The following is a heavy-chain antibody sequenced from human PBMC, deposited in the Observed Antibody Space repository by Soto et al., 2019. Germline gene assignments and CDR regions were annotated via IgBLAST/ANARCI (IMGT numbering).Heavy chain of an antibody. CDR1: GFTFSGYN. CDR2: VSSSRSFM. V-gene: IGHV3-21*05. D-gene: IGHD3-10*01. J-gene: IGHJ4*02. CDR3: ASGLVNSRYGDWFDC. Sequence: EVQLVESGGGLVQPGGSLRLSCTASGFTFSGYNMHWVRQAPGKGLEWVSYVSSSRSFMYYADSVKGRFTVSRDDAKKSLCLLMNSLSAEDTDVYYGASGLVNSRYGDWFDCWGRGNLVTVS.